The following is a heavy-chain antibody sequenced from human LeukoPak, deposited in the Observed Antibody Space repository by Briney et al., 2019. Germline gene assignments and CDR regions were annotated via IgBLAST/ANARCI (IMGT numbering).Heavy chain of an antibody. CDR1: GYTFTSYG. CDR3: ARQVDTTMALPYY. Sequence: ASVKVSCKASGYTFTSYGISWVRQAPGQGLEWMGWISGYNGNTNYAQKLQGRVTMTTDTSTSTAYMELRSLISDDTAIYYCARQVDTTMALPYYWGQGTLVTVSS. J-gene: IGHJ4*02. V-gene: IGHV1-18*01. CDR2: ISGYNGNT. D-gene: IGHD5-18*01.